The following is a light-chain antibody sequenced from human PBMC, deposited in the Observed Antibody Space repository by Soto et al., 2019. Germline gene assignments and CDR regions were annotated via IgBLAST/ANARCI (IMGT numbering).Light chain of an antibody. CDR1: QSVSSNY. Sequence: EIVLTQSPGTLSLSPGERATLSCRASQSVSSNYLAWYQQKPGQPPMLLISDASSRATGIPDRFSGSGSGTDFTLTISGLEPEDFAVYYCQHYGRSPPSWTFGQGTEVEIK. CDR2: DAS. V-gene: IGKV3-20*01. CDR3: QHYGRSPPSWT. J-gene: IGKJ1*01.